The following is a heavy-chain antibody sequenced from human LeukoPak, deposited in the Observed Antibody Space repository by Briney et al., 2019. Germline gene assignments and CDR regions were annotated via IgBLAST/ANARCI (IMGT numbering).Heavy chain of an antibody. CDR3: ARDRHTALDY. J-gene: IGHJ4*02. V-gene: IGHV3-48*03. Sequence: PGGSLRLSCAASGFTFSSYAMSWVRQAPGEGREWVSYISSSGSTINYADSVKGRFTISRDNAKNSLYLQMNSLRAEDTAVYYCARDRHTALDYWGQGTLVTVSS. D-gene: IGHD5-18*01. CDR1: GFTFSSYA. CDR2: ISSSGSTI.